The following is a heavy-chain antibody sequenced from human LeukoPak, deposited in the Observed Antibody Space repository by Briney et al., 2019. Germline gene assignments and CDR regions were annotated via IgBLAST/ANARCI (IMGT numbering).Heavy chain of an antibody. CDR1: GYSFTSYW. Sequence: EALKIPCKGSGYSFTSYWIGCVRQMPGKGLEWMGIIYPGDSDTRYSPSFQVQLPITADNHTSTASLHQSNLKRSDTAVYYCARQEYGSEYMDVWGKGTMVTVSS. CDR3: ARQEYGSEYMDV. J-gene: IGHJ6*03. CDR2: IYPGDSDT. V-gene: IGHV5-51*01. D-gene: IGHD3-10*01.